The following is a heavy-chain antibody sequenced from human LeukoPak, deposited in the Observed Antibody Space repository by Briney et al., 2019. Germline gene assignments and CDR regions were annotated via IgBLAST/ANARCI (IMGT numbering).Heavy chain of an antibody. J-gene: IGHJ5*02. D-gene: IGHD6-13*01. CDR2: IYYSGST. CDR3: ARHGQRYSSTYNWFDP. Sequence: PSETLSLTCTVSGGSISSSSYYWGWIRQPPGKGLEWIGSIYYSGSTYYNPSLKSRVTISVDTSKNQFSLKLSSVTAADTAVYCCARHGQRYSSTYNWFDPWGQGTLVTVSS. V-gene: IGHV4-39*01. CDR1: GGSISSSSYY.